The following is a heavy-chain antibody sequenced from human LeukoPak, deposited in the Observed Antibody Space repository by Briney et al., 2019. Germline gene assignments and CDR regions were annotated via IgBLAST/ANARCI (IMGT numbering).Heavy chain of an antibody. CDR3: AKVSSSKDAFDI. Sequence: GGSLRLSCAASGFIFSNYLITWVRQAPGKGLEWVSGISGSAASTYYADSVKGRFTISRENSENTLFLQMNSLRAEDTAVYYCAKVSSSKDAFDIWGQGTMVTVSS. CDR1: GFIFSNYL. CDR2: ISGSAAST. D-gene: IGHD6-13*01. V-gene: IGHV3-23*01. J-gene: IGHJ3*02.